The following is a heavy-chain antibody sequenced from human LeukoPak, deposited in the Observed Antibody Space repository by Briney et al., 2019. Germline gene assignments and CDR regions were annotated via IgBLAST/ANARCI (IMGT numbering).Heavy chain of an antibody. CDR3: AKDRSGSYQYYFDY. Sequence: GRSLRLSCAASGIIFSNYWMHWVRQAPGKGLVWVSRINRDGSSTSYADSVKGRFTISRDNAKNTLYLQMNSLRAEDTAVYYCAKDRSGSYQYYFDYRGQGTLVTVSS. CDR2: INRDGSST. CDR1: GIIFSNYW. V-gene: IGHV3-74*01. J-gene: IGHJ4*02. D-gene: IGHD3-10*01.